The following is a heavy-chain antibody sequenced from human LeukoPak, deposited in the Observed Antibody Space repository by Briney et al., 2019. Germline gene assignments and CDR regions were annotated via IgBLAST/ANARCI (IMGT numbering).Heavy chain of an antibody. CDR2: ISAYNGNT. J-gene: IGHJ6*03. V-gene: IGHV1-18*01. Sequence: ASVKVSCKASGYTFTSYGISWVRQAPGQGLEWMGWISAYNGNTNYAQKLQGRVTMTTDTSTSTAYMELRSLRSDGTAVYYCARFIVVVPAAKYYYYMDVWGKGTTVTVSS. D-gene: IGHD2-2*01. CDR3: ARFIVVVPAAKYYYYMDV. CDR1: GYTFTSYG.